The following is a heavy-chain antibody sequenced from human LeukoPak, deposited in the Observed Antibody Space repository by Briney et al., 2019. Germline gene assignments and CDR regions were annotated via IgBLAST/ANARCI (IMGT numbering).Heavy chain of an antibody. CDR2: MNPSSGNT. CDR1: GYTLTTFD. V-gene: IGHV1-8*01. Sequence: ASVKVSCKASGYTLTTFDINWVRQATGKGLEWIGWMNPSSGNTGYAQKFQDRVSMTRNTSINTAYMELSSLRSEDTAVYYCARSLAGRSYYYYMDAWGNGTTVTVSS. D-gene: IGHD6-6*01. J-gene: IGHJ6*03. CDR3: ARSLAGRSYYYYMDA.